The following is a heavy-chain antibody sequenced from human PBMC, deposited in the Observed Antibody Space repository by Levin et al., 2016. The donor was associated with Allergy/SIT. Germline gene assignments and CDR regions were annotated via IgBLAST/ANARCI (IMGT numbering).Heavy chain of an antibody. J-gene: IGHJ6*02. V-gene: IGHV1-2*02. Sequence: ASVKVSCKASGYTFTGYYMHWVRQAPGQGLEWMGWINPNSGGTNYAQKFQGRVTMTRDTSISTAYMELSRLRSDDTAVYYCARDPVRIAAAGTGNYYYYYGMDVWGQGTTVTVSS. D-gene: IGHD6-13*01. CDR1: GYTFTGYY. CDR2: INPNSGGT. CDR3: ARDPVRIAAAGTGNYYYYYGMDV.